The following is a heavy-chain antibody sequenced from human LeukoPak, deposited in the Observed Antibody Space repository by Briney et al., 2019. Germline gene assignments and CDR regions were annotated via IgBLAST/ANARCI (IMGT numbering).Heavy chain of an antibody. V-gene: IGHV4-38-2*01. D-gene: IGHD2-2*01. CDR2: IYHSGST. Sequence: SETLSLTCAVSGYSISSGYYWGWIRQPPGKGLEWIGSIYHSGSTYYNPSLKSRVTISVDTSKNQFPLKLSSVTAADTAVYYCARQGYQLLFDYWGQGTLVTVSS. CDR3: ARQGYQLLFDY. CDR1: GYSISSGYY. J-gene: IGHJ4*02.